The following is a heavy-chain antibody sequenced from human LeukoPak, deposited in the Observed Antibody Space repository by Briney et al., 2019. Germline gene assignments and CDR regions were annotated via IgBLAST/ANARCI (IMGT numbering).Heavy chain of an antibody. V-gene: IGHV3-74*01. J-gene: IGHJ4*02. D-gene: IGHD5-18*01. CDR2: INRDGSST. CDR1: GFTFSSYA. CDR3: ARGGGYSYGSFDY. Sequence: QPGRSLRLSCAASGFTFSSYAMHWVRQAPGKGLVWVSRINRDGSSTSYADSVKGRFTISRDNAKNTLYLQMNSLRAEDTAVYYCARGGGYSYGSFDYWGQGTLVTVSS.